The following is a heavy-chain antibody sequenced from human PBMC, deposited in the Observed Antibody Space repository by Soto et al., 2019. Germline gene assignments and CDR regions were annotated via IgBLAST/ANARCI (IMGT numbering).Heavy chain of an antibody. CDR3: ALHVSCGGGRFQYDAFAL. CDR1: GFTVSSHA. D-gene: IGHD2-21*01. CDR2: VTADGGT. V-gene: IGHV3-23*01. J-gene: IGHJ3*01. Sequence: EVQVLESGGGLVQPGGSLRLSCEGSGFTVSSHAMTWIRQAPGKGPEWVSTVTADGGTYYADSVKGRFAMSRDTSENTRYCVLNSLVAVDPAAYYWALHVSCGGGRFQYDAFALRGQGIMVTVSS.